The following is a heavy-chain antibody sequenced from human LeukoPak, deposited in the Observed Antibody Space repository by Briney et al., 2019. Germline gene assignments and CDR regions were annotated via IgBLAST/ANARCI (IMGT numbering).Heavy chain of an antibody. J-gene: IGHJ3*02. CDR1: GFTLSGFW. D-gene: IGHD2-21*01. Sequence: GGSLRLSCAASGFTLSGFWMSWVRRAPGKGLEWVANIKQDGDEKYYVDSVKGRFTISRDNAKNSAYLQINSVRVEDTAVYYYAAVSYLAFDIWGQGTMVTVSS. V-gene: IGHV3-7*01. CDR2: IKQDGDEK. CDR3: AAVSYLAFDI.